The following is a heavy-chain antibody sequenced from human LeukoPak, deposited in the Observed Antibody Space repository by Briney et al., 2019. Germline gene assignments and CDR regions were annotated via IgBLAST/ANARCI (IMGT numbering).Heavy chain of an antibody. D-gene: IGHD2-2*01. CDR1: GFTFNNYG. V-gene: IGHV3-30*18. J-gene: IGHJ4*02. CDR3: AKGPLRGTAAAIDY. CDR2: ISYDGRNK. Sequence: PGGSLRLSCAASGFTFNNYGMHWVRQAPGKGLEWVAVISYDGRNKHYPDSVKGRFTISRDISKDTLCLQMDSLRTEDTAVYYCAKGPLRGTAAAIDYWGQGTLVTVSS.